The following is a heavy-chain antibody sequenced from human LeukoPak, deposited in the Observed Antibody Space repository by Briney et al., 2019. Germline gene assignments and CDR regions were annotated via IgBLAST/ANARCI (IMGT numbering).Heavy chain of an antibody. Sequence: SGTLSLICGVSGGSITSTNWWSWVRQPPGQGLEWIGEVSLSGLTNYNPSLSSRVIMALDTSKNHLSLHLTSVTAADTAVYYCSRENGAFSPFGYWGQGYLVTV. V-gene: IGHV4-4*02. CDR1: GGSITSTNW. CDR2: VSLSGLT. CDR3: SRENGAFSPFGY. J-gene: IGHJ4*02. D-gene: IGHD2-8*01.